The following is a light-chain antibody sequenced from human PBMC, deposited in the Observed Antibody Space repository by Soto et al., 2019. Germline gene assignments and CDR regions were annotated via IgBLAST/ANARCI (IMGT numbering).Light chain of an antibody. V-gene: IGKV3-20*01. CDR1: QSVSGSY. Sequence: EIVLTQSPGTLSLSPGERATLSCRASQSVSGSYLAWYQQKPGQAPRLLIYGASSRATGIPDRFSGSGSGTDFTLTISRLEPEDFAVYYCQQYGSSPPQTFGQETKVDIK. CDR3: QQYGSSPPQT. CDR2: GAS. J-gene: IGKJ1*01.